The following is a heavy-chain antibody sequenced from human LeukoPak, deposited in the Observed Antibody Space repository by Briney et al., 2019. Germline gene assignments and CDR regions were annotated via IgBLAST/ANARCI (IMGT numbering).Heavy chain of an antibody. D-gene: IGHD1-1*01. V-gene: IGHV3-23*01. J-gene: IGHJ4*02. Sequence: GRSLRLSCAASGFTFSSYAMSWVRQAPGKGLEWVSGISGSGGNTYYADSVKGRFTISRDNSKNTLYLQVNSLRAEDTAIYYCAKCITATGTCYLDYWGQGTLVTVSS. CDR3: AKCITATGTCYLDY. CDR1: GFTFSSYA. CDR2: ISGSGGNT.